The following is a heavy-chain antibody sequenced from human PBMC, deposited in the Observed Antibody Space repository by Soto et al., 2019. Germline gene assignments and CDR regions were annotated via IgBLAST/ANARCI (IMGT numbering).Heavy chain of an antibody. J-gene: IGHJ4*02. V-gene: IGHV3-21*01. Sequence: GGSLRLSCVGSGFIFSSFTMTWVRQAPGMGLQYLASISKSSSLIYYADSVRGRFIISRDDSKDSVFLQMYSLRAEDTAMYYCVRGDDRVDWGQGTLVTVSS. CDR3: VRGDDRVD. CDR2: ISKSSSLI. D-gene: IGHD1-1*01. CDR1: GFIFSSFT.